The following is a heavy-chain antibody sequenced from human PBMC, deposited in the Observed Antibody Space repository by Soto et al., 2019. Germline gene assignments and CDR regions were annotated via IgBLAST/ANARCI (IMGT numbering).Heavy chain of an antibody. J-gene: IGHJ4*02. Sequence: GGSLRLSCAASGFTFSSYAMSWVRQAPGKGLEWVSAISGSGGSTYYADSVKGRFTISRDNSKNTLYLQMNSLRAEDTAVYYCAKALDYYESSGLFRGYYFDYWGQGTLVTVSS. CDR1: GFTFSSYA. CDR2: ISGSGGST. CDR3: AKALDYYESSGLFRGYYFDY. D-gene: IGHD3-22*01. V-gene: IGHV3-23*01.